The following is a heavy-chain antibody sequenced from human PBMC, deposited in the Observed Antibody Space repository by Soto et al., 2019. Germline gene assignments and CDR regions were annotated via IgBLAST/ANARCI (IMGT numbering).Heavy chain of an antibody. CDR3: ARLGAYYQALDS. Sequence: QSPGKGLEWIGYIYYAGSTTYNPSLKSRITISLDTSQNEVSLKLSSLTAADTAFYYCARLGAYYQALDSWGRGTLVTV. D-gene: IGHD3-22*01. V-gene: IGHV4-59*08. CDR2: IYYAGST. J-gene: IGHJ4*02.